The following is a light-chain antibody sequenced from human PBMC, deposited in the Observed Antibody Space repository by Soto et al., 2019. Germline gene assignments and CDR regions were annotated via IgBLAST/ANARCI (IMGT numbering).Light chain of an antibody. Sequence: DIQMTQSPSTLSASVADRVTITCRASQSVSSWLAWYQQKPGKTPKLLTYEAPSLESGVPSRFSGSGSGTEFTLAISSLQPDDCATYYCQQYNSYSLTFGHGTKLEIK. CDR1: QSVSSW. J-gene: IGKJ2*01. CDR3: QQYNSYSLT. CDR2: EAP. V-gene: IGKV1-5*03.